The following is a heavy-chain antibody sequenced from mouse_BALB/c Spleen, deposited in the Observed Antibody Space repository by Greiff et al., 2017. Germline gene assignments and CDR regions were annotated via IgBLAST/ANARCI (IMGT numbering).Heavy chain of an antibody. V-gene: IGHV5-17*02. CDR3: ARGDVPYAMDY. CDR2: ISSGSSTI. Sequence: EVQLVESGGGLVQPGGSRKLSCAASGFTFSSFGMHWVRQAPEKGLEWVAYISSGSSTIYYADTVKGRFTISRDNPKNTLFLQMTSLRSEDTAMYYCARGDVPYAMDYWGQGTSVTVSS. CDR1: GFTFSSFG. J-gene: IGHJ4*01.